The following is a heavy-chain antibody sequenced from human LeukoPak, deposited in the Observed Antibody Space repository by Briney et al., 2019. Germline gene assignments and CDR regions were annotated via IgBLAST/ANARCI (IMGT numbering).Heavy chain of an antibody. J-gene: IGHJ3*02. CDR2: FDPEDGET. V-gene: IGHV1-24*01. D-gene: IGHD3-10*01. CDR3: ATVFSRDRIDAFDI. Sequence: ASVRVSCKVSGYTLTELSMHGVRQAPGKGLEGMGGFDPEDGETIYAQKFQGRVTMTEDTSTDTAYMELSSLRSEDTAVYYCATVFSRDRIDAFDIWGQGTMVTVSS. CDR1: GYTLTELS.